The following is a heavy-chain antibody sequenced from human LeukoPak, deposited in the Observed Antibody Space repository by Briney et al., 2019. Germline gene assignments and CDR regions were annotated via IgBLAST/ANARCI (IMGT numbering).Heavy chain of an antibody. J-gene: IGHJ4*02. CDR2: IYYSGST. D-gene: IGHD3-16*02. Sequence: KPSETLSLTCTVSGGSISSSSYYWGWIRQPPGKGLEWIESIYYSGSTYYNPSLKSRVTISVDTSKNQFSLKLSSVTAADTAVYYCARHKNRLPRPFDYWGQGTLVTVSS. CDR1: GGSISSSSYY. V-gene: IGHV4-39*01. CDR3: ARHKNRLPRPFDY.